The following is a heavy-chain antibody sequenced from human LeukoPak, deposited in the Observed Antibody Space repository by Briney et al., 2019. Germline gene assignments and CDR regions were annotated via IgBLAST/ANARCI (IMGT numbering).Heavy chain of an antibody. CDR1: GFTFSSYG. V-gene: IGHV3-30*18. CDR3: AKGRYYGSGLGDAFDI. J-gene: IGHJ3*02. D-gene: IGHD3-10*01. Sequence: PGGSLRLSCAASGFTFSSYGMHWVRQAPGKGLEWVAVISYDGSNKYYADSVKGRFTISRDNSKNTLYLQMNSLGAEDTAVYYCAKGRYYGSGLGDAFDIWGQGTMVTVSS. CDR2: ISYDGSNK.